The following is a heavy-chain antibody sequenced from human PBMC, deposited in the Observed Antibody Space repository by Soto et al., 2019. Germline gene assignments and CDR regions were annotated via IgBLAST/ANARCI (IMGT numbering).Heavy chain of an antibody. Sequence: PGGSLRLSCAASGLTFSTYAIHWVRQAPGKGLEWAAFISYDGKNKNYADSVKGRFTISRDNSKNTVYLQMNSLTAEDTALYYCARSYKSGWYYFDYWGQGTLVTVSS. CDR1: GLTFSTYA. J-gene: IGHJ4*02. V-gene: IGHV3-30*04. CDR2: ISYDGKNK. D-gene: IGHD6-19*01. CDR3: ARSYKSGWYYFDY.